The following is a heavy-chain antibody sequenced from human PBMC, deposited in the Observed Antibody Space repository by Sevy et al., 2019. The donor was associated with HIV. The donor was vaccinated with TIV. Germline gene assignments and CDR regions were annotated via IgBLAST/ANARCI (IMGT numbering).Heavy chain of an antibody. CDR1: GGSISSGDYY. CDR3: AGEVVGAANFDY. V-gene: IGHV4-30-4*01. J-gene: IGHJ4*02. D-gene: IGHD1-26*01. CDR2: IYYSGST. Sequence: SETLSLTCTVSGGSISSGDYYWSWIRQPPGKGLEWIGYIYYSGSTYYNPSLKSRVTISVDTSKNQFSLKLSSVTAADTAVYYCAGEVVGAANFDYWGQGTLVTVSS.